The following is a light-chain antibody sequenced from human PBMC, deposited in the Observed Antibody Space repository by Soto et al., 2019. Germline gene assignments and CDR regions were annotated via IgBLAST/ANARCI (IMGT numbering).Light chain of an antibody. CDR1: SSDVGGYNY. CDR3: SSYTTISTYV. CDR2: DVR. J-gene: IGLJ1*01. Sequence: QSVLTQPASVSGSPGQSITISCTGTSSDVGGYNYVSWCQQHPGKAPKLMIYDVRNRPSGVSNRFSGSKSVNTASLTISGLQAEDEADYYCSSYTTISTYVFGTGTKVTV. V-gene: IGLV2-14*01.